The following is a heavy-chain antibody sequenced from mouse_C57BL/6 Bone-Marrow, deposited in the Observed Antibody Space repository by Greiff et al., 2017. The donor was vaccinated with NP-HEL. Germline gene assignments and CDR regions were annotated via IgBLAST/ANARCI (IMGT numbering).Heavy chain of an antibody. J-gene: IGHJ4*01. D-gene: IGHD3-2*02. CDR2: IDPSDSYT. CDR1: GYTFTSYW. Sequence: VQLQQPGAELVMPGASVKLSCKASGYTFTSYWMHWVKQRPGQGLEWIGEIDPSDSYTNYNQKFKGKSTLPVDKSSSTAYMQLSSLTSDDSAVYYCAIRDAMDYWGQGTSVTVSS. V-gene: IGHV1-69*01. CDR3: AIRDAMDY.